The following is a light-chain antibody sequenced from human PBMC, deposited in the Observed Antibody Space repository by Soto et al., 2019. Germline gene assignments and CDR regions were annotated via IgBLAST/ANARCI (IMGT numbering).Light chain of an antibody. J-gene: IGKJ5*01. CDR2: GAS. CDR3: QQYGSSSAFT. CDR1: QSVSSSY. V-gene: IGKV3-20*01. Sequence: EIVLTQSPGTLSLSPGERATLSCRASQSVSSSYLARYQQKPGQAPRLLIYGASSRAPGIPDRFSGSGSGTDFTLTISTLYAEDFAVYYCQQYGSSSAFTFGQATRLDIQ.